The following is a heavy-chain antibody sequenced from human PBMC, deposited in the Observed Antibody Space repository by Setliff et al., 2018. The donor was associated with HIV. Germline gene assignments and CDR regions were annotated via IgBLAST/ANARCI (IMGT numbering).Heavy chain of an antibody. V-gene: IGHV1-69*10. CDR2: IIPILGIA. J-gene: IGHJ6*03. D-gene: IGHD3-22*01. CDR1: GGTFSSYV. CDR3: ARYKADSSGYYYSHYYYYMDV. Sequence: SVKVSCKASGGTFSSYVNSWVRQAPGPGLEWMGGIIPILGIANYAQKFQGRVTITADKSTSTVYMELSILRSEDTAVYYCARYKADSSGYYYSHYYYYMDVWGKGTTVTVSS.